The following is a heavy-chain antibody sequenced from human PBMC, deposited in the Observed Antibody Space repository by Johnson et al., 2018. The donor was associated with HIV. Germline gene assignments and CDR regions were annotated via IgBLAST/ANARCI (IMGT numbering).Heavy chain of an antibody. D-gene: IGHD1-26*01. CDR1: GFTFDDYA. CDR2: ISWNSGSI. Sequence: VESGGGLVQPGRSLRLSCAASGFTFDDYAMHWVRQAPGKGLEWVSGISWNSGSIGYADSVKGRFTISRDNSKNTLYLQMNSLRVEDTAVYYCAKGGGNYKGNAFEIWGQGTMVTVSS. CDR3: AKGGGNYKGNAFEI. V-gene: IGHV3-9*01. J-gene: IGHJ3*02.